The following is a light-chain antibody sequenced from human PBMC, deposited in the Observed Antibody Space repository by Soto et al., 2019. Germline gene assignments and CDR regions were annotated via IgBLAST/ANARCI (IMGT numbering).Light chain of an antibody. CDR3: SSYAGSSNV. V-gene: IGLV1-40*01. J-gene: IGLJ1*01. CDR2: GKN. Sequence: QSVLTQPPSVSGAPGQRVTISCTGTSSNIGAGYDVHWYQQFPGTAPKLLIYGKNSRPSGVPDRFSGSKSGTSASLAITALQTEDEADYYCSSYAGSSNVFGTGTKLTVL. CDR1: SSNIGAGYD.